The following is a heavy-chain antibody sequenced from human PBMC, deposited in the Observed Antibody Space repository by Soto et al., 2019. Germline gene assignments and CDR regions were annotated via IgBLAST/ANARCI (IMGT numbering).Heavy chain of an antibody. CDR3: AKSGGAGVPFDY. CDR1: GFTFSSYG. CDR2: ISYDGSNK. Sequence: QVQLVESGGGVVQPGRSLRLSCAASGFTFSSYGMHWVRQAPGKGLEWVAVISYDGSNKYYADSVKGRFTISRDNSKNTRYLQMNSLRAEDTAVYYCAKSGGAGVPFDYWGQGTLVTVSS. V-gene: IGHV3-30*18. D-gene: IGHD3-16*01. J-gene: IGHJ4*02.